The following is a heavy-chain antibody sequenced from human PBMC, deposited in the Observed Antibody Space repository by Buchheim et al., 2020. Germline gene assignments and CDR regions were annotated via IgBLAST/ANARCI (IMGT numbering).Heavy chain of an antibody. CDR3: ARDPRGHCSSTSCYTYHYYYGMDV. V-gene: IGHV3-30-3*01. D-gene: IGHD2-2*02. J-gene: IGHJ6*02. Sequence: QVQLVESGGGVVQPGRSLRLSCAASGFTFSSYAMHWVRQAPGKGLEWVAVISYDGSNKYYADSVKGRFTISRDNSKNTLYLQMNSLRAEDTAVYYCARDPRGHCSSTSCYTYHYYYGMDVWGQGTT. CDR1: GFTFSSYA. CDR2: ISYDGSNK.